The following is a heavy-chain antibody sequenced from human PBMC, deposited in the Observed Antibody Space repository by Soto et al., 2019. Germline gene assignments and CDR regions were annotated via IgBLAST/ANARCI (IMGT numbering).Heavy chain of an antibody. V-gene: IGHV4-34*01. CDR2: INHSGST. Sequence: PSETLSLTCAVYGGSFSGYYWSWIRQPPGKGLEWIGEINHSGSTNYNPSLESRVTISVDTSKNQFSLKLSSVTAADTAVYYCAISYMTTVTTFDYWGQGTLVTVSS. CDR1: GGSFSGYY. CDR3: AISYMTTVTTFDY. J-gene: IGHJ4*02. D-gene: IGHD4-17*01.